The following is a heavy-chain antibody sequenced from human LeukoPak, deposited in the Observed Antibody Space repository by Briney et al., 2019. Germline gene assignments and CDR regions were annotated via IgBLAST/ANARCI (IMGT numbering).Heavy chain of an antibody. CDR3: ASRNYGSSPFDY. CDR2: ISTDGSNT. V-gene: IGHV3-74*01. D-gene: IGHD4-17*01. J-gene: IGHJ4*02. CDR1: GLTFNRNW. Sequence: GGSLRLSCAASGLTFNRNWMHWVRQAPGKGLVWVSRISTDGSNTNYADSVKGRFTISRDNAKNTLYLQMDSLTAEDTAVYYCASRNYGSSPFDYWGQGTLVTVSS.